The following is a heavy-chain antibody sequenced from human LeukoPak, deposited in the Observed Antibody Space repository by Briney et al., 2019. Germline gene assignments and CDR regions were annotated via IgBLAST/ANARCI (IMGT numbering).Heavy chain of an antibody. CDR3: AKEPKPGLRYLDY. Sequence: PGWSLRLSCAASGFTFSSYGMHWVRQAPGKGLEWVAVISYDGSNKYYADSVKGRFTISRDNSKNTLYLQMNSLRAEDTAVYYCAKEPKPGLRYLDYWGQGTLVTVSS. CDR2: ISYDGSNK. V-gene: IGHV3-30*18. J-gene: IGHJ4*02. D-gene: IGHD5-12*01. CDR1: GFTFSSYG.